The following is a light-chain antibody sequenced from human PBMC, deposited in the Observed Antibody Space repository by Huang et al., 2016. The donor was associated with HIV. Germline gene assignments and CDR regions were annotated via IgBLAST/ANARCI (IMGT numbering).Light chain of an antibody. CDR3: QQTFTTLPYT. J-gene: IGKJ2*01. CDR2: GAA. V-gene: IGKV1-39*01. Sequence: DLQMTQSPSSLSASVGDRVTITCRTSDNIGANLNWYQFKPGEVPQLLIFGAAKLQPGVPLRFSGRGSGTVFSLTITDLRPEDFATYYCQQTFTTLPYTFGQGTTLDVK. CDR1: DNIGAN.